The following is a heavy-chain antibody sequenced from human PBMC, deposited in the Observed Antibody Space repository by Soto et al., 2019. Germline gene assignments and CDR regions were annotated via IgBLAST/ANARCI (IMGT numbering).Heavy chain of an antibody. Sequence: PGGSLRLSCAASGFTFSSYAMSWVRQAPGKGLEWVSAISGSGGSTYYADSVKGRFTISRDNSKNTLYLQMNSLRAEDTAVYYCAKDPGYSSGWYLSAFDIWGQGTMVTVS. J-gene: IGHJ3*02. CDR3: AKDPGYSSGWYLSAFDI. V-gene: IGHV3-23*01. D-gene: IGHD6-19*01. CDR1: GFTFSSYA. CDR2: ISGSGGST.